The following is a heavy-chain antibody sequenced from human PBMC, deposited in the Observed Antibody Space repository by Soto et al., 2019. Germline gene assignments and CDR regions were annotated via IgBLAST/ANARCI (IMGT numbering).Heavy chain of an antibody. CDR3: ARDQGSHPGE. D-gene: IGHD6-13*01. CDR2: IHHSGST. V-gene: IGHV4-4*02. J-gene: IGHJ4*02. Sequence: QVQLQESGPGLVRPSGTVSLTCAVSGVSISSDNWWSWVRQPPAKALEWIGEIHHSGSTNYNPSLKSRVTMSVVPSKDLFSLTLNSVTAADTAFYYCARDQGSHPGEWGQGTLVTVSS. CDR1: GVSISSDNW.